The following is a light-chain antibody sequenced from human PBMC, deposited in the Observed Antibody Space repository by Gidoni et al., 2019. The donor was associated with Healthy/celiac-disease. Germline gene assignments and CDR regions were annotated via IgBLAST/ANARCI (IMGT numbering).Light chain of an antibody. Sequence: EIVLTQSPGTLSLSPGERATLSCRASQSVISSYLAWYQQKPGQAPRLLIYGASSRATDIPDRFRGSGSGTDFTLTISRREPEDFAVYYCQQYGSSPPNTFGQGTKLEIK. V-gene: IGKV3-20*01. CDR3: QQYGSSPPNT. CDR2: GAS. CDR1: QSVISSY. J-gene: IGKJ2*01.